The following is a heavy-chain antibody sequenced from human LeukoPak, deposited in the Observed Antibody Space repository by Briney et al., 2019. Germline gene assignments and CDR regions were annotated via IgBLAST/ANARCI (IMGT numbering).Heavy chain of an antibody. V-gene: IGHV3-49*04. Sequence: GGSLRLFCTASGFTFGDYAMSWVRQAPGKGLEWGGFIRSKAYGGTTEYAASVKGRFTVSRDDSKSIAYLQMNSLKTEDTAVYYCTREGDSSGYYYRYNWFDPWGQGTLVTVSS. J-gene: IGHJ5*02. CDR3: TREGDSSGYYYRYNWFDP. D-gene: IGHD3-22*01. CDR1: GFTFGDYA. CDR2: IRSKAYGGTT.